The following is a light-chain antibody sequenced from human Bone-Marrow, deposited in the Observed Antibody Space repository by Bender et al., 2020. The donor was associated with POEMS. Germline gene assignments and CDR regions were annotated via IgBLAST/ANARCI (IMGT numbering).Light chain of an antibody. Sequence: QSVLTQPPSVSGTPGQRVTISCSGSSSNIGSHFVYWYQQLPGTAPKLLIYRNVQRPSGVPGRFSGSKSGTSASLAISGLRSEDEADYYCATWDGNLSGPHVVFGAGTKLTVL. CDR1: SSNIGSHF. J-gene: IGLJ2*01. CDR3: ATWDGNLSGPHVV. V-gene: IGLV1-47*01. CDR2: RNV.